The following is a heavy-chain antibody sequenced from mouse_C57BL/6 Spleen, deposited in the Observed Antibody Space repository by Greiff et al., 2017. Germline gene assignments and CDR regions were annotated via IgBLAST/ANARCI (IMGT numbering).Heavy chain of an antibody. CDR3: ARQEFPLYDYDGGAMDY. CDR1: GFTFSSYT. V-gene: IGHV5-9*01. D-gene: IGHD2-4*01. J-gene: IGHJ4*01. CDR2: ISGGGGNP. Sequence: DVKLVESGGGLVKPGGSLKLSCAASGFTFSSYTMSWVRQTPEKRLEWVATISGGGGNPYYPDSVKGRFTISRDNAKNTLYLQMSSLRSEDTALYYCARQEFPLYDYDGGAMDYWGQGTSVTVSS.